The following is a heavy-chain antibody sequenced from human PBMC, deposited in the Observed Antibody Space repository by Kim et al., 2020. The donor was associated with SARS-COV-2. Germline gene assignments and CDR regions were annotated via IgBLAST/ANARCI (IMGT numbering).Heavy chain of an antibody. V-gene: IGHV4-39*07. CDR1: GGSISSSSYY. Sequence: SETLSLTCTVSGGSISSSSYYWGWIRQPPGKGLEWIGSIYYSGSTYYNPSLKSRVTISVDTSKNQFSLKLSSVTAADTAVYYCARVLFRLGYGSVTYGMDVWGQGTTVTVSS. J-gene: IGHJ6*02. D-gene: IGHD3-10*01. CDR3: ARVLFRLGYGSVTYGMDV. CDR2: IYYSGST.